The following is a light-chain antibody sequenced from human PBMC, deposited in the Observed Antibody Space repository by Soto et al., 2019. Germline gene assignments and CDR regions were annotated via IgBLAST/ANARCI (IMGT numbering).Light chain of an antibody. V-gene: IGLV1-40*01. Sequence: QPVLTQPPSVSGAPGQRVTISCTGSSSNIGAGYDVHWYQQLPGTAPKLLVYANSHRPSGVPDRFSGSKSGTSASLAITGLQAEDEADYYCQSYDSSLRGVFGGGTKLTVL. CDR3: QSYDSSLRGV. CDR1: SSNIGAGYD. CDR2: ANS. J-gene: IGLJ2*01.